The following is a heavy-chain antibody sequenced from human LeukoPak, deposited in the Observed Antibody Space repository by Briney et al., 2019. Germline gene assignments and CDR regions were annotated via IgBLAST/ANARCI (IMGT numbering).Heavy chain of an antibody. CDR1: GFTFNRYN. Sequence: GGSLRLSCAASGFTFNRYNMNWVRRAPGKGLEWVSSISTSSSYIYYADSVRGRFTISRDNAKNSLYLQMNSLRAEDTALYYCARAYGKWNDVYFYAFDLWGQGTMVTVSS. V-gene: IGHV3-21*04. J-gene: IGHJ3*01. D-gene: IGHD1-20*01. CDR2: ISTSSSYI. CDR3: ARAYGKWNDVYFYAFDL.